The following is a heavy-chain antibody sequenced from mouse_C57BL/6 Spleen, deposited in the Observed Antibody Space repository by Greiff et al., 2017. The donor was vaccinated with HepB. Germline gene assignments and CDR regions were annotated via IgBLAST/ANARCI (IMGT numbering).Heavy chain of an antibody. CDR2: IYPGDGDT. Sequence: VQLQQSGPELVKPGASVKISCKASGYAFSSSWMNWVKQRPGKGLEWIGRIYPGDGDTNYNGKFKGKATLTADKSSSTAYMQRSSLTSEDSAVYFCARSSSGYFDYWGQGTTLTVSS. V-gene: IGHV1-82*01. CDR1: GYAFSSSW. CDR3: ARSSSGYFDY. D-gene: IGHD3-2*02. J-gene: IGHJ2*01.